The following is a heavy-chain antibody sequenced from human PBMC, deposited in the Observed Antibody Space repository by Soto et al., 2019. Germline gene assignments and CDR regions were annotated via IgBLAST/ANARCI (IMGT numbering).Heavy chain of an antibody. D-gene: IGHD3-10*01. CDR3: ARDNYYGSGSYYRTDYYYYYGMDV. CDR1: GGTFSSYA. Sequence: SVKVSCKASGGTFSSYAISWVRQAPGQGLEWMGGIIPIFGTANYAQKFQGRVTITADESTSTAYMELSSLRSEDTAVYYCARDNYYGSGSYYRTDYYYYYGMDVWGQGTTVTVSS. CDR2: IIPIFGTA. J-gene: IGHJ6*02. V-gene: IGHV1-69*13.